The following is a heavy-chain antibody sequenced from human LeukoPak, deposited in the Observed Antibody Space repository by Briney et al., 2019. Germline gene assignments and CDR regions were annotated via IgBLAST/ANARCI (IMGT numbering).Heavy chain of an antibody. CDR3: ARDSSHDYYDSSGPPYFDY. CDR2: ISSSSYI. CDR1: GFTFSSYS. J-gene: IGHJ4*02. V-gene: IGHV3-21*01. D-gene: IGHD3-22*01. Sequence: GGSLRLSCAASGFTFSSYSMNWVRQAPGKGLEWVSSISSSSYIYYADSVKGRFTISRDNAKNSLYLQMNSLRAEDTAVYYCARDSSHDYYDSSGPPYFDYWGQGTLVTVSS.